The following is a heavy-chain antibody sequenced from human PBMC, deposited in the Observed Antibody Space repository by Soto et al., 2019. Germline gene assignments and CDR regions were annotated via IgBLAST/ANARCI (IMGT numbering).Heavy chain of an antibody. CDR2: ITWDGGTT. CDR1: GFTFDDYA. Sequence: GGSLRLSCAASGFTFDDYAMHWVRQAPGKGLEWVSLITWDGGTTYYADSVKGRFTISRDNSRKSLYLQMNSLRAEDTALYYCGKDTRGRGWDYSIDNWCPGALVTL. V-gene: IGHV3-43D*04. J-gene: IGHJ4*02. CDR3: GKDTRGRGWDYSIDN. D-gene: IGHD6-19*01.